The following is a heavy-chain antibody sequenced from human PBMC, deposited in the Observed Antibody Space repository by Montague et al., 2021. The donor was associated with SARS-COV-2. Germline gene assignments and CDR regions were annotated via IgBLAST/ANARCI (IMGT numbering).Heavy chain of an antibody. D-gene: IGHD3-9*01. CDR3: ARVGRAGYDILTGYYYYGMDV. Sequence: SETLSLTCIVSGGSISSYYWSWIRQPAGKGLEWIGRIYTSGSTNYNPSLKSRVTMSVDTSKNQFSLKLSSVTAADTAVYYCARVGRAGYDILTGYYYYGMDVWGQGTTVTVSS. CDR1: GGSISSYY. V-gene: IGHV4-4*07. CDR2: IYTSGST. J-gene: IGHJ6*02.